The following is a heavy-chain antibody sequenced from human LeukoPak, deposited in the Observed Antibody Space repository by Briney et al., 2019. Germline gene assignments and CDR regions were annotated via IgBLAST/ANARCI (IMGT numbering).Heavy chain of an antibody. CDR1: GGSFSGYY. Sequence: SETLSLTCAVYGGSFSGYYWSWIRQPPGKGLEWIGEINHSGSTNYNPSLKSRVTISVDTSKNQFSLKLSSVTAADTAVYYCARSVDIVATTPLDYWGQGTLVTVSS. CDR3: ARSVDIVATTPLDY. J-gene: IGHJ4*02. CDR2: INHSGST. D-gene: IGHD5-12*01. V-gene: IGHV4-34*01.